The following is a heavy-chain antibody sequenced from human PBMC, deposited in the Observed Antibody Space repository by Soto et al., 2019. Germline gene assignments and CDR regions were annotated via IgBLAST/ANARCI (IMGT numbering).Heavy chain of an antibody. CDR1: GYTFTSYG. CDR2: ISAYNGNT. CDR3: ARDRTQFWSGYYLVY. D-gene: IGHD3-3*01. J-gene: IGHJ4*02. Sequence: QVQLVQSGAEVKKPGASVKVSCKASGYTFTSYGISWVRQAPGQGLEWMGWISAYNGNTNYAQKLQGRVTMTTDTATSTAYMELRSLRSDDTAVYYCARDRTQFWSGYYLVYWGQGTLVTVSS. V-gene: IGHV1-18*01.